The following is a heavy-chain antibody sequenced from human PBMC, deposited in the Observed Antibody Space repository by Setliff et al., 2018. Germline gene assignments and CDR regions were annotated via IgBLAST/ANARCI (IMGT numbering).Heavy chain of an antibody. CDR2: IHFSGTT. J-gene: IGHJ4*02. V-gene: IGHV4-61*02. D-gene: IGHD5-18*01. Sequence: SETLSLTCDVSGISIRASSDYWTWIRQPAGKGLEWIGRIHFSGTTNYKPSLRSRATISLDMSKNQLSLRLTSVTAADTAIYYCARDMGYRDHWGQGALVTVSS. CDR3: ARDMGYRDH. CDR1: GISIRASSDY.